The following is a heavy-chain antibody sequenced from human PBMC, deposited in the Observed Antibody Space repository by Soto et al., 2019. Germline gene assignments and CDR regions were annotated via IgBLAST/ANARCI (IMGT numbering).Heavy chain of an antibody. CDR2: ISYGGTYK. Sequence: HPWGSLRLSCVASGFTFINYAFHWCRHSPFKGLEWVGAISYGGTYKYYAASVKGQFTISRDNSNNTLYLQMSSLRPEDTAVYYCARGLSHFGSPTYHRANWLRPWGQGTLVTVSS. J-gene: IGHJ5*02. V-gene: IGHV3-30-3*01. CDR1: GFTFINYA. D-gene: IGHD3-10*01. CDR3: ARGLSHFGSPTYHRANWLRP.